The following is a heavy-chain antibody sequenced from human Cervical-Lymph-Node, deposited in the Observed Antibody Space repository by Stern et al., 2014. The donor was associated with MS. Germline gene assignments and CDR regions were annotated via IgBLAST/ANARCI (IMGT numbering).Heavy chain of an antibody. Sequence: VQLVQSGAEVKKPGSSVKVSCKASGGTFSSYAISWVRQAPGQGLEWMGGIIPIFGTANYAQKFQGRVTITADESTSTAYMELSSLRSEDTAVYYCARNVPTYYYGSGSESYFDYWGQGTLVTVSS. CDR2: IIPIFGTA. CDR1: GGTFSSYA. D-gene: IGHD3-10*01. V-gene: IGHV1-69*01. J-gene: IGHJ4*02. CDR3: ARNVPTYYYGSGSESYFDY.